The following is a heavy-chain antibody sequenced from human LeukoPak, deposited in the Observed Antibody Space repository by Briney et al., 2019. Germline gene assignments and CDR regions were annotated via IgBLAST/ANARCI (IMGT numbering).Heavy chain of an antibody. V-gene: IGHV3-21*06. Sequence: GGSLRLSCAASGFTFSSYSMNWVRQAPGKVLEWVSSISSSGGYTYYADSVQGRFTISRDNAKNSLYLQMNSLISEDTAVYYCARNALISGYYCYYMDVWGKGNTVTVSS. J-gene: IGHJ6*03. CDR3: ARNALISGYYCYYMDV. CDR2: ISSSGGYT. D-gene: IGHD3-10*01. CDR1: GFTFSSYS.